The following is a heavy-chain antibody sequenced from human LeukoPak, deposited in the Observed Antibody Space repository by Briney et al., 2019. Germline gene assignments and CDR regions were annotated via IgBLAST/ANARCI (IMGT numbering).Heavy chain of an antibody. Sequence: PGGSLRLSCAASGFTFNIYAMSWVRQAPGKGLEWVSSISSSGTGTFYADSVKGRFTISRDNSESTLYLQMNSLRAEDTAVYYGAKDRPNYYDSSGHYYRRNGDCWGQGTLVTVSS. CDR3: AKDRPNYYDSSGHYYRRNGDC. CDR1: GFTFNIYA. V-gene: IGHV3-23*01. CDR2: ISSSGTGT. D-gene: IGHD3-22*01. J-gene: IGHJ4*02.